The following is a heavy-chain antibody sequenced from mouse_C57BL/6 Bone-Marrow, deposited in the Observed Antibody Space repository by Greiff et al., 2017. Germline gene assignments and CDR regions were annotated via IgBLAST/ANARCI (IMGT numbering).Heavy chain of an antibody. V-gene: IGHV2-5*01. CDR3: ATRALYGYFDV. J-gene: IGHJ1*03. CDR2: IWRGGST. CDR1: GFSLTSYG. Sequence: VKLVESGPGLVQPSQSLSITCTVSGFSLTSYGVHWVRQSPGKGLEWLGVIWRGGSTDYNAAFMSRLSITKDNSKSQVFFKMNSRQADDTAIYYCATRALYGYFDVWGTGTTVTVTA.